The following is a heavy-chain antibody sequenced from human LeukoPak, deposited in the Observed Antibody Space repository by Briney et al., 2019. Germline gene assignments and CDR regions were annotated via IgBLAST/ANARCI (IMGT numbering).Heavy chain of an antibody. CDR3: AKDRAANLFAFDY. CDR1: GFAFSSYA. CDR2: ISYDGSNK. D-gene: IGHD6-25*01. V-gene: IGHV3-30*18. J-gene: IGHJ4*02. Sequence: GGSLRLSCAASGFAFSSYAMSWVRQAPGKGLEWVAVISYDGSNKYYADSVKGRFTISRDNSKNTLYLQMNSLRAEDTAVYYCAKDRAANLFAFDYWGQGTLVTVSS.